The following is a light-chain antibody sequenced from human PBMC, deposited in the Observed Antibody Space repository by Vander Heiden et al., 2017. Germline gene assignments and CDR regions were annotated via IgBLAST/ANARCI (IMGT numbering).Light chain of an antibody. CDR3: QQANSFPLT. Sequence: DIQMPQLPFSVSASVGDRVTITCRASQRISSWLDWYQQKPGKAPELLIYGASSLQSGVPSRFSGSGSGTDFTLTISSLQPEDFATYYCQQANSFPLTFGGGTKVEIK. J-gene: IGKJ4*01. CDR2: GAS. CDR1: QRISSW. V-gene: IGKV1-12*01.